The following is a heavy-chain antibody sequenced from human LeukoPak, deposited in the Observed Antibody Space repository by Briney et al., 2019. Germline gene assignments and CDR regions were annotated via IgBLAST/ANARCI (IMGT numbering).Heavy chain of an antibody. V-gene: IGHV3-23*01. CDR2: ISIGGDGT. D-gene: IGHD4-23*01. CDR3: ARGVYDYGGNGLGAFDI. Sequence: GGSLRLSCAGSGFTFNNYAMSWVRQTPRKGLEWVSTISIGGDGTYYADPVKGRFTMSRDNSKNTLYLQMNSLRAEDTAVYYCARGVYDYGGNGLGAFDIWGQGTMVTVSS. J-gene: IGHJ3*02. CDR1: GFTFNNYA.